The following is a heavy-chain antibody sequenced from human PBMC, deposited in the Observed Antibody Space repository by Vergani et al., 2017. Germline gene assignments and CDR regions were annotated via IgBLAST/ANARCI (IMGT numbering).Heavy chain of an antibody. D-gene: IGHD6-19*01. CDR1: GGSISSYN. V-gene: IGHV4-59*08. CDR3: ARHSAGEWLGKLGWIDD. CDR2: IYYSGST. J-gene: IGHJ5*02. Sequence: QVQLQESGQGLVKPSETLSLTCTVSGGSISSYNWSWIRQPPGEGLEWIGYIYYSGSTNYNPSLKRRVTISVDKSKDQFSLKLSSVTAADTAVDFCARHSAGEWLGKLGWIDDWCQGSLVTVSS.